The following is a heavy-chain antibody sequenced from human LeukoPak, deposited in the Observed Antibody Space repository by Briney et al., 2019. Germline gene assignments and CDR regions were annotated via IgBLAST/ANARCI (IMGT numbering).Heavy chain of an antibody. CDR1: GFTFDDYA. J-gene: IGHJ5*02. CDR2: ISWNSGSI. Sequence: GGSLRLSCAASGFTFDDYAMHWVRQAPGKGLEWVSGISWNSGSIGYADSVKGRFTISRDNAKNSLYLQMNSLRAEDMALYYCAKGVSHQLLHNWFDPWGQGTLVTVSS. V-gene: IGHV3-9*03. D-gene: IGHD2-2*01. CDR3: AKGVSHQLLHNWFDP.